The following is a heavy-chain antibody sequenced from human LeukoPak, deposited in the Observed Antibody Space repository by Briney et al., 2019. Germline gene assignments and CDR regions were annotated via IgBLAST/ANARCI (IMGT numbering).Heavy chain of an antibody. V-gene: IGHV5-51*01. CDR3: ARILSGVVPAAGH. Sequence: GESLKISCKGSGYSVTRYCMGWVRQMPGKGLEWRGIIYPGDYDTRYSPSFQGQVTTSADKSISTAYLQWSSLKASDTAMYYCARILSGVVPAAGHWGQGTLVTVSS. D-gene: IGHD2-2*01. CDR2: IYPGDYDT. J-gene: IGHJ4*02. CDR1: GYSVTRYC.